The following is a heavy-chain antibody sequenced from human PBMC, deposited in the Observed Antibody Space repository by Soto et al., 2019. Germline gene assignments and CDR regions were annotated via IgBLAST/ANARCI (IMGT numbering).Heavy chain of an antibody. CDR2: ISWNSGSI. CDR3: AKDIGWELRADFDY. V-gene: IGHV3-9*01. D-gene: IGHD2-15*01. CDR1: GFTFDDYA. Sequence: EVQLVESGGGLVQPGRSLRLSCAASGFTFDDYAMHWVRQAPGKGLEWVSGISWNSGSIGYADSVKGRFTISRDNAKNSLYLQMNSLRAEDTALYYCAKDIGWELRADFDYWGQGTLVTVS. J-gene: IGHJ4*02.